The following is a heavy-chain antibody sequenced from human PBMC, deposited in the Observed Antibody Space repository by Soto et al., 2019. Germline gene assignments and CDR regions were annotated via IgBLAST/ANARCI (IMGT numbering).Heavy chain of an antibody. D-gene: IGHD2-8*01. V-gene: IGHV3-23*01. J-gene: IGHJ4*02. CDR3: AKGSSENGASVDN. CDR1: GFSVSSYY. Sequence: EVQLLESGGGLVQPGGSLRLSCAASGFSVSSYYMVWVRQAPGKGLEWVSVISGRGGSFYFADSVEGRFIIFRDNSKNVLSLDMNSLRAEDTATYFWAKGSSENGASVDNWGQGTLVVVSS. CDR2: ISGRGGSF.